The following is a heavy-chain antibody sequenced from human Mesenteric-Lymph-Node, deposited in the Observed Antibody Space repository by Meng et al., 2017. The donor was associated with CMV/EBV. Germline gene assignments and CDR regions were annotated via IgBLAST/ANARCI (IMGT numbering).Heavy chain of an antibody. J-gene: IGHJ6*01. CDR1: GFTFSAYG. V-gene: IGHV3-30*02. CDR3: AKDDVFYHGSGRNYNYGMDV. CDR2: IRYDGSVK. Sequence: GESLKISCAASGFTFSAYGMHWLRQAPGKGLEWVGFIRYDGSVKYYGDQLMGRFTISRDDSMNTLYLEMYSLRGEDTAVYYCAKDDVFYHGSGRNYNYGMDVWGQGTTVTVSS. D-gene: IGHD3-10*01.